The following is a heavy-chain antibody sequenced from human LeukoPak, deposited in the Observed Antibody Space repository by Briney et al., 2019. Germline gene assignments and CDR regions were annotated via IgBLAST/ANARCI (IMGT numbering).Heavy chain of an antibody. CDR3: ATFWSGYSIPDAFDI. CDR1: GFTFSSYW. Sequence: GGSLRLSCAASGFTFSSYWMSWVRQAPGKGLEWVATIRQDGSEKLYADSVKGRFTISRDNAKNSLYLQMNSLRAEDTALYYCATFWSGYSIPDAFDIWGQGTMVTVSS. J-gene: IGHJ3*02. V-gene: IGHV3-7*03. CDR2: IRQDGSEK. D-gene: IGHD3-3*01.